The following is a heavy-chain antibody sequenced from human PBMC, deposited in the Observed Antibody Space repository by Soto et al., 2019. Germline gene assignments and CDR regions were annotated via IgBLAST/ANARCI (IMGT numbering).Heavy chain of an antibody. CDR1: GFTFTSYA. D-gene: IGHD4-17*01. Sequence: PGGSLRLSCAVSGFTFTSYAMHWVRQAPGKGLEWVAVISYDTSNKYYADSVKGRFTVSRDISKKTLYLQMNSLRAEDTAVYYCAREFQEYNDYGNWYYGMDVWGQGTTVTVSS. J-gene: IGHJ6*02. CDR2: ISYDTSNK. V-gene: IGHV3-30-3*01. CDR3: AREFQEYNDYGNWYYGMDV.